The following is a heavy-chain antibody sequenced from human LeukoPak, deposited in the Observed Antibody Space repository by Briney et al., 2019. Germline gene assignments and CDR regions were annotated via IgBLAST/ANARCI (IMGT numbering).Heavy chain of an antibody. D-gene: IGHD4-17*01. J-gene: IGHJ4*02. CDR2: INPSGGST. V-gene: IGHV1-46*01. Sequence: ASVKVSCKASGYTFTSYYMHWVRQAPGQGLEWMGIINPSGGSTSYAQKFQGRVTMTRDTSTSTVYMELSSLRSEDTAVYYCARTLTVTTHGHGGDYWGQGTLVTVSS. CDR1: GYTFTSYY. CDR3: ARTLTVTTHGHGGDY.